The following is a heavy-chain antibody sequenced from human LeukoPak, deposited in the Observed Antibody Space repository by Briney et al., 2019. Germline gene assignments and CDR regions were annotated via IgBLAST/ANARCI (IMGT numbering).Heavy chain of an antibody. Sequence: SETLSLTCAVYGGSFSGYYWSWIRQPPGKGLEWIGEINHSGSTNYNPSLKSRVTISVDTSKNQFSLKLSSVTAADTAVYYCAREGTYYYDSSKFSFDYWGHGTLVTVSS. CDR3: AREGTYYYDSSKFSFDY. CDR1: GGSFSGYY. CDR2: INHSGST. D-gene: IGHD3-22*01. V-gene: IGHV4-34*01. J-gene: IGHJ4*01.